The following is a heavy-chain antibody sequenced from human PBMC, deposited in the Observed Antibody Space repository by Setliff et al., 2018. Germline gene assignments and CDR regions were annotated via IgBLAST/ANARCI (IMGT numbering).Heavy chain of an antibody. Sequence: ASVKVSCKASAYIFSSYGLSWVRQAPGQGLEWMGWISTYNGITNYAQRFQDRVTMTTDTSSSAAYMELRSLRSDDTAVYYCARGYQVTPPRADAFDIWGQGTTVTVSS. CDR3: ARGYQVTPPRADAFDI. J-gene: IGHJ3*02. D-gene: IGHD2-2*01. V-gene: IGHV1-18*01. CDR2: ISTYNGIT. CDR1: AYIFSSYG.